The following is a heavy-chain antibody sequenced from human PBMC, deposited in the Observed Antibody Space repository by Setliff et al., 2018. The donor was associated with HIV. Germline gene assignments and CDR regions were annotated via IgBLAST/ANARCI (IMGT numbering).Heavy chain of an antibody. V-gene: IGHV3-48*02. CDR1: GFSFSSYS. CDR2: INTATVATTV. Sequence: VGSLRLSCAASGFSFSSYSMNWVRQAPGKGLEWIAYINTATVATTVYYADSVKGRFTVSRDNAKNSLFLDMNSLRDDDSAVYYCARVGRIYYFEHWGQGTVVTVSS. D-gene: IGHD1-26*01. J-gene: IGHJ4*02. CDR3: ARVGRIYYFEH.